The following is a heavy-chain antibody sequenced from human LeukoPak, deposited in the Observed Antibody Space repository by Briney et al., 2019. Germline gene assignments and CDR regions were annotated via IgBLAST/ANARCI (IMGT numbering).Heavy chain of an antibody. D-gene: IGHD2-2*01. CDR2: ISSSSSYI. CDR3: ARDGLVVPAIQWDAFDI. Sequence: GGSLRLSCAASGFTFSSYSMNWVRQAPGKGLEWVSSISSSSSYIYYADSVKGRFTISRDNAKDSLYLQMNSLRAEDTAVYYCARDGLVVPAIQWDAFDIWGQGTMVTVSS. V-gene: IGHV3-21*01. CDR1: GFTFSSYS. J-gene: IGHJ3*02.